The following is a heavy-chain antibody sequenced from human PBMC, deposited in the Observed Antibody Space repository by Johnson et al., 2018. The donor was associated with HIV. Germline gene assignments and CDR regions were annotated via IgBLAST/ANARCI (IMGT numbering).Heavy chain of an antibody. CDR1: GFTFSSYG. CDR3: VSREWELHAFDI. V-gene: IGHV3-30*02. D-gene: IGHD1-26*01. CDR2: IRYDGSNK. Sequence: QVLLVESGGGVVQPGGSLRLSCAASGFTFSSYGMHWVRQAPGKGLEWVAFIRYDGSNKYYADSVKGRFTISRDNSKNTLYLQMNSLRAEDTAVYYCVSREWELHAFDIWGQGTMVTVSS. J-gene: IGHJ3*02.